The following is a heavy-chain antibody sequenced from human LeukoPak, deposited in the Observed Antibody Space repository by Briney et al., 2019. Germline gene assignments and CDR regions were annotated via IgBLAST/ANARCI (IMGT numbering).Heavy chain of an antibody. V-gene: IGHV2-5*02. CDR1: GFALITSGVG. CDR3: AHRVFQGGYWDSGKFDY. J-gene: IGHJ4*02. Sequence: SGPTLVNPTQTLTLTCTFSGFALITSGVGVGLIRQPPGKSPECLALIYWDNDMHYNPSRRSGLTISTDTSNTQVVLKMTNMHPVDTATYYCAHRVFQGGYWDSGKFDYWGQGTPVTVSS. D-gene: IGHD2-8*02. CDR2: IYWDNDM.